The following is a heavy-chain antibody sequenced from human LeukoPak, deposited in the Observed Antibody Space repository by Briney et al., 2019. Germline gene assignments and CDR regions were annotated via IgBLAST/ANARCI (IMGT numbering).Heavy chain of an antibody. CDR3: AQDERMARFDY. Sequence: GGSLRLSCAASGFTFSNYGMNWVRQAPGKGLEWVSGLGGSGISTYYADSVKGRFTISRDNSKNTLYLQMNSLKADDTAVYYCAQDERMARFDYWGQGTLVTVSS. CDR2: LGGSGIST. D-gene: IGHD5-24*01. CDR1: GFTFSNYG. J-gene: IGHJ4*02. V-gene: IGHV3-23*01.